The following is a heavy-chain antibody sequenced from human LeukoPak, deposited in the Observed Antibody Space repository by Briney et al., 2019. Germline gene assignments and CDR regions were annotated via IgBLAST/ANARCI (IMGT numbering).Heavy chain of an antibody. Sequence: GGSLRLSCAASGFTFSDYAMSWVRQAPGKGLDWVSIISSYGGSTYYADSVKGRFTISRDNSKNTLYLQMNSLRAEDTAVYFCAKDSPSVTATPHDYWGQGALVTVSS. J-gene: IGHJ4*02. CDR1: GFTFSDYA. CDR3: AKDSPSVTATPHDY. CDR2: ISSYGGST. V-gene: IGHV3-23*01. D-gene: IGHD2-21*02.